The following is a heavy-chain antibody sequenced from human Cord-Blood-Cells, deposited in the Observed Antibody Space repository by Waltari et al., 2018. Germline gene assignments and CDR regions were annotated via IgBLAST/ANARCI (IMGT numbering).Heavy chain of an antibody. V-gene: IGHV1-24*01. J-gene: IGHJ1*01. CDR2: FDPEDGET. D-gene: IGHD3-22*01. Sequence: QVQLVQSGAEGKKPGASVKVSCKVSGYTLTELSMHWGRQAPGRGLEWMGGFDPEDGETIYAQKFQGRVTMTEDTSTDTAYMELSSLRSEDTAVYYCYYYYDSSGYYPEYFQHWGQGTLVTVSS. CDR1: GYTLTELS. CDR3: YYYYDSSGYYPEYFQH.